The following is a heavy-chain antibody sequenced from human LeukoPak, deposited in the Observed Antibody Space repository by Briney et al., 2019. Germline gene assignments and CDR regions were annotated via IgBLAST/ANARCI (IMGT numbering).Heavy chain of an antibody. D-gene: IGHD3-3*01. CDR3: ARDRYYDFWSGYSAVDAFDI. V-gene: IGHV4-31*03. CDR2: IYYSGST. Sequence: SQTLSLTCTVSGGSISSGGYYWSWIRQHPGKGLEWIGYIYYSGSTYYNPSLKSRVTISVDTSKNQFSLKLSSVTAADTAVYYCARDRYYDFWSGYSAVDAFDIWGQGTMVTVSS. J-gene: IGHJ3*02. CDR1: GGSISSGGYY.